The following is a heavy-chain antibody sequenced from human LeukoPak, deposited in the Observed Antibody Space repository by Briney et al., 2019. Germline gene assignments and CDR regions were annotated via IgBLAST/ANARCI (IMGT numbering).Heavy chain of an antibody. J-gene: IGHJ4*02. CDR2: IYYSGST. Sequence: SETLSLTCTVSGGSISSSSYYWGWIRQPPGKGLEWIGSIYYSGSTYYNPSLKSRVTISVDTSKNQFSLKLSSVTAADTAVYYCARSDGSGSYSSFDYWGQGTLVTVSS. CDR1: GGSISSSSYY. CDR3: ARSDGSGSYSSFDY. V-gene: IGHV4-39*07. D-gene: IGHD3-10*01.